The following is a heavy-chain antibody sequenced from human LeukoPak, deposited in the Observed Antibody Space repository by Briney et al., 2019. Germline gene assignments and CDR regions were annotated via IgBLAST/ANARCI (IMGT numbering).Heavy chain of an antibody. CDR3: VGFDYGEYEGY. J-gene: IGHJ4*02. Sequence: SETLSLTCTVSGGSISSYYWSWIRQPAGKGLEWIGRIYTSGSTNYNPSLKSRVTMSVDTSKSRFSLKLSSVTAADTAVYYCVGFDYGEYEGYWGQGTLVTVSS. CDR1: GGSISSYY. D-gene: IGHD4-17*01. V-gene: IGHV4-4*07. CDR2: IYTSGST.